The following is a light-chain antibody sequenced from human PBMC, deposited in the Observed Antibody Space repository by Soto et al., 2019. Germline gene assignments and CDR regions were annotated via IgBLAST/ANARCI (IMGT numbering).Light chain of an antibody. CDR3: SSYATTSTLV. CDR1: SSDVGGCKY. Sequence: QSALTQPASVSGSPGQSITISCTGTSSDVGGCKYVSWYQQHPGKAPKLMIYEVSNRPSGVSNRFSGSKSGNTASLTISGLQAEDESDYYCSSYATTSTLVFGGGTKLTVL. CDR2: EVS. J-gene: IGLJ2*01. V-gene: IGLV2-14*01.